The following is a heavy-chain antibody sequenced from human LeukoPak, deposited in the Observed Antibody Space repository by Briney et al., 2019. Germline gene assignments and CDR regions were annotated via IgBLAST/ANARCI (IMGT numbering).Heavy chain of an antibody. Sequence: SETLSLTCAVYGGSFSGYYWSWIRQPPGKGLEWIGYIYYSGSTYYNPSLKSRVAISVDTSKNQFSLKLNSVTAADTAVYYCASLQNIVGATPLPDYWGQGTLVTVSS. CDR1: GGSFSGYY. V-gene: IGHV4-34*01. J-gene: IGHJ4*02. CDR3: ASLQNIVGATPLPDY. D-gene: IGHD1-26*01. CDR2: IYYSGST.